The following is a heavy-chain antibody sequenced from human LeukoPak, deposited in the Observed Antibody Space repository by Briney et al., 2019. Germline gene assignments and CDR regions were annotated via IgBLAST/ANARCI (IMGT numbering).Heavy chain of an antibody. V-gene: IGHV3-53*01. CDR1: GFTFSSNY. CDR3: ARVGCSGGSCYGEDY. CDR2: IYSGGST. D-gene: IGHD2-15*01. Sequence: PGGSLRLSCAASGFTFSSNYMSWVRQAPGKGLEGVAGIYSGGSTYYSDSGKGGCTISRDNSKNTLYLQMNSLRAEDTAVYYCARVGCSGGSCYGEDYWGQGTLVTVSS. J-gene: IGHJ4*02.